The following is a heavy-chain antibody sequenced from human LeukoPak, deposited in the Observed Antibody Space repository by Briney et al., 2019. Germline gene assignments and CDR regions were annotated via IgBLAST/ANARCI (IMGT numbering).Heavy chain of an antibody. CDR3: ARGSGSYRSYYYYYMDV. J-gene: IGHJ6*03. V-gene: IGHV1-18*04. Sequence: ASVKVSCKASGYTFTSYYMHWVRQAPGQGLEWMGWISAYNGNTNYAQKLQGRVTMTTDTSTSTAYMELRSLRSDDTAVYYCARGSGSYRSYYYYYMDVWGKGTTVTVS. CDR1: GYTFTSYY. CDR2: ISAYNGNT. D-gene: IGHD1-26*01.